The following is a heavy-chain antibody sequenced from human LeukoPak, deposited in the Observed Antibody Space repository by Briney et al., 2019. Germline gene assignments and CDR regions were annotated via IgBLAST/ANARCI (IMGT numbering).Heavy chain of an antibody. CDR3: AKDQGVNFFDY. D-gene: IGHD2-8*01. J-gene: IGHJ4*02. CDR1: GFTFSSYA. Sequence: WGSLRLSCAASGFTFSSYAMHWVRQAPGKGLECVAFIRYGGSNKYYADSVKGRFTISRDNSKNTLYLQMNSLRAEDTAVYYCAKDQGVNFFDYWGQGTLVTVSS. CDR2: IRYGGSNK. V-gene: IGHV3-30*02.